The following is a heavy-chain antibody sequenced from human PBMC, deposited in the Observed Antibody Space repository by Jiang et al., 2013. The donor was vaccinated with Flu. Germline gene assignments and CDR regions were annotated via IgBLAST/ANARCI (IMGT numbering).Heavy chain of an antibody. J-gene: IGHJ6*02. CDR3: ARGGDYDFWSGYSDGMDV. D-gene: IGHD3-3*01. CDR2: LNHSGST. CDR1: GGSSSGYY. V-gene: IGHV4-34*01. Sequence: LTCVVYGGSSSGYYWTWIRQPPGKGLEWIGELNHSGSTNYNPSLKSRVTISVDTSKNQFSLKLSSVTAADTAVYYCARGGDYDFWSGYSDGMDVWGQGTTVTVSS.